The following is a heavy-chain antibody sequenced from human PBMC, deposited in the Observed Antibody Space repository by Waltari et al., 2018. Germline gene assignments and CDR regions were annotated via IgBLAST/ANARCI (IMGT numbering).Heavy chain of an antibody. CDR2: IRPSAERT. Sequence: DVQLLESGGGLVQPGGSLRLSWEASGFTFGDFAMTWVREAPGQGLEWVSTIRPSAERTYYAGSVKGRFSVSRDNSMNTHYLQLEFLRPEDTAIYFCARERGSSGVYYIDYWGQGTLVSVSS. CDR1: GFTFGDFA. V-gene: IGHV3-23*01. D-gene: IGHD3-10*01. J-gene: IGHJ4*02. CDR3: ARERGSSGVYYIDY.